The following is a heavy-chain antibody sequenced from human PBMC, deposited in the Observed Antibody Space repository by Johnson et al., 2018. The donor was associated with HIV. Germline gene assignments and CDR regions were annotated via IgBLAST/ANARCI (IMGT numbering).Heavy chain of an antibody. CDR1: GFTVSSTY. J-gene: IGHJ3*02. CDR3: AKIARRCSGGSCYTTSDAFDI. D-gene: IGHD2-15*01. V-gene: IGHV3-23*04. CDR2: ISGSGAST. Sequence: VQLVESGGDLIQPGGSLRLSCAASGFTVSSTYMSWVRQAPGKGLEWVSGISGSGASTYYADSVKGRFTISRDNSKSTRYLQMNSLRADDTAVYYCAKIARRCSGGSCYTTSDAFDIWGQGTMVTVSS.